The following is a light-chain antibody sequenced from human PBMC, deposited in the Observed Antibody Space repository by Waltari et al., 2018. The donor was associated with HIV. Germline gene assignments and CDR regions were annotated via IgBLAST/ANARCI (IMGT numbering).Light chain of an antibody. J-gene: IGLJ2*01. CDR1: SGSVFTSYY. V-gene: IGLV8-61*01. Sequence: QTVVTQEPSFSVSPGGTVTLTCGLSSGSVFTSYYPSWYQQTPGQAPRTLIYSTNTRSSGVPDRFSGSILGNKAALTITGAQADDESDYYCVLFEVFGGGTKLTVL. CDR2: STN. CDR3: VLFEV.